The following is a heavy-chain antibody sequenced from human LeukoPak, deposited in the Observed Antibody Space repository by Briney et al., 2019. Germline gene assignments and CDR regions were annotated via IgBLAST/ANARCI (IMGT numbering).Heavy chain of an antibody. CDR2: INPNSGGT. D-gene: IGHD3-16*02. Sequence: ASVKVSCKASGYTFTGYYMHWVRQAPGQGLEWMGRINPNSGGTNYAQKFQGRVTMTRGTYISTAYMELSRLRSDDTAVYYCARYSTYVWGSYRPTDDYWGQGTLVTVSS. V-gene: IGHV1-2*06. CDR1: GYTFTGYY. CDR3: ARYSTYVWGSYRPTDDY. J-gene: IGHJ4*02.